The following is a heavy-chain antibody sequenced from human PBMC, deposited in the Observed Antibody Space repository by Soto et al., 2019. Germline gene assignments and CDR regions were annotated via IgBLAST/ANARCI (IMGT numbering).Heavy chain of an antibody. CDR2: IWYDGSNK. Sequence: QPGGSLRLSCAASGFTFSSYGMHWVRQAPGKGLEWVAVIWYDGSNKYYADSVKGRFTISRDNSKNKLYLQMNSLRAEDTAVYYCARLGNDYSNYYYYYMDVWGKGTTVTVSS. D-gene: IGHD4-4*01. V-gene: IGHV3-33*01. J-gene: IGHJ6*03. CDR3: ARLGNDYSNYYYYYMDV. CDR1: GFTFSSYG.